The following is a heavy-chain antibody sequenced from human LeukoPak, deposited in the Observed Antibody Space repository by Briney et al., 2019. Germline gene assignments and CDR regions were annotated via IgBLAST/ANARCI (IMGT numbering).Heavy chain of an antibody. CDR3: ARLYGDYDGVDY. CDR2: IFYSGST. Sequence: KASETLSLTCTVSGGSISNYYWSWIRQPPGKGLEWIGYIFYSGSTNYSLSLKSRVTMSLDTSKNQFSLKLSSVTAADTAVYYCARLYGDYDGVDYWGQGTLVTVSS. CDR1: GGSISNYY. D-gene: IGHD4-17*01. V-gene: IGHV4-59*08. J-gene: IGHJ4*02.